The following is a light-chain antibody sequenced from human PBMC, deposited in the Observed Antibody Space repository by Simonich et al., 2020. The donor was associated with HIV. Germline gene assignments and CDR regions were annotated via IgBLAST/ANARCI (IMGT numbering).Light chain of an antibody. Sequence: QSALPQPASVSGSPGQSITISCTRTSSDVGGYNYVSWYQQHPGKAPKLMIYDVSKRPSGVSTRLSGSKSGNTASLAISGLQAEDEADYYCSSYTSSSTGVFGGGTKLTVL. J-gene: IGLJ2*01. CDR3: SSYTSSSTGV. CDR2: DVS. V-gene: IGLV2-14*01. CDR1: SSDVGGYNY.